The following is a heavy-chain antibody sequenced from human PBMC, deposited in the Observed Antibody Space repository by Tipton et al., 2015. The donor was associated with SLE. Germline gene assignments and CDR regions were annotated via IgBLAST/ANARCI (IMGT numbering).Heavy chain of an antibody. V-gene: IGHV4-34*01. D-gene: IGHD3-10*01. CDR1: GGSFSGYY. CDR3: ARAVLVRGGAFDI. J-gene: IGHJ3*02. Sequence: TLSLTCAVYGGSFSGYYWSWIRQPPGKGLEWIGKINHSGSTNYNPSLKSRVTISVDTSKNQFSLKLSSVNAADTAVYYCARAVLVRGGAFDIWGQGTMVTVSS. CDR2: INHSGST.